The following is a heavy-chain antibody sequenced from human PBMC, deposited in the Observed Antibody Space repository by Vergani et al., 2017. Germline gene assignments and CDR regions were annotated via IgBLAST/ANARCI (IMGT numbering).Heavy chain of an antibody. CDR1: GGTFSSYA. CDR3: ARGIRVRGVMEYYFDY. V-gene: IGHV1-69*01. Sequence: QVQLVQSGAEVKKPGSSVKVSCKASGGTFSSYAISWVRLAPGQGLEWMGGIIPIFGTANYAQKFQGRVTITADESTSTGYMELSSLRSEDTAVYYCARGIRVRGVMEYYFDYWGQGTLVTVSS. D-gene: IGHD3-10*01. CDR2: IIPIFGTA. J-gene: IGHJ4*02.